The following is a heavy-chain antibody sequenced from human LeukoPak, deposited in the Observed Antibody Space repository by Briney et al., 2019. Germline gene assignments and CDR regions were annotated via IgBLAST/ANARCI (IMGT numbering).Heavy chain of an antibody. CDR2: IYTSGST. CDR1: GGSISSYY. V-gene: IGHV4-4*07. CDR3: ARIYDYVWGSYRHNWFDP. Sequence: SETLSLTCTVSGGSISSYYWSWIRQPAGKGLEWIGRIYTSGSTNYNPSLKSRVTMSVDTSKNQFSLKLSSVTAADTAVYYCARIYDYVWGSYRHNWFDPWGQGTLVTVSS. J-gene: IGHJ5*02. D-gene: IGHD3-16*02.